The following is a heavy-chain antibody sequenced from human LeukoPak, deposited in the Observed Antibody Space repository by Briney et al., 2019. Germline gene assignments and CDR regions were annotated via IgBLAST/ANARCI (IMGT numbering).Heavy chain of an antibody. CDR2: INHSGST. V-gene: IGHV4-34*01. Sequence: SETLSLTCAVSGGSFSGYYWSWIRQPPGKGLEWIGEINHSGSTNYNPSLKSRVTISVDTSKNQFSLKLSSVTAADTAVYYCARAYVLLWFGDPYYFDYWGQGTLVTVSS. J-gene: IGHJ4*02. CDR3: ARAYVLLWFGDPYYFDY. CDR1: GGSFSGYY. D-gene: IGHD3-10*01.